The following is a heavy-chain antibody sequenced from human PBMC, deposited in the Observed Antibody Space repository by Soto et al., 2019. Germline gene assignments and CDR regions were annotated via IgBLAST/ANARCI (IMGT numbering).Heavy chain of an antibody. CDR1: GYTFSNYE. Sequence: QVQLGQSGADVKKPGASVKVSCKASGYTFSNYESNWVRQASGQGLEWMGRMNPNDGNTGYAQNFQGRVSMTRNTSINTAYMELSSLRSDDTAVYYCARGPRESGEWLLFDSWGQGALVPVSS. CDR3: ARGPRESGEWLLFDS. D-gene: IGHD3-3*01. V-gene: IGHV1-8*01. J-gene: IGHJ5*01. CDR2: MNPNDGNT.